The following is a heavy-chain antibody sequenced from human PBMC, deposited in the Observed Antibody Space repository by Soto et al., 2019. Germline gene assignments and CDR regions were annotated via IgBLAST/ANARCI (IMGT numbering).Heavy chain of an antibody. Sequence: LSLACAVSGESISSGGDYWNWIRQHPGKGMEWIGYIFYTGSANFNPPLKSRVTISVDTSKNQFSLTLNSVTAADTAVYYCARAIPGYYYGMDVWGQGTTVTVSS. V-gene: IGHV4-31*11. CDR3: ARAIPGYYYGMDV. J-gene: IGHJ6*02. CDR2: IFYTGSA. CDR1: GESISSGGDY.